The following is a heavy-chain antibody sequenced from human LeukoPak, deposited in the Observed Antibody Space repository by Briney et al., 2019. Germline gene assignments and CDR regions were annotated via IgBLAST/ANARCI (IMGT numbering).Heavy chain of an antibody. CDR3: ARDRYYYDSSGYYYLDY. Sequence: PGGSLRLSCAASGFTFSSYAVHWVRQAPGKGLEWVAVISYDGSNKYYADSVKGRFTISRDNSKNTLYLQMNSLRAEDTAVYYCARDRYYYDSSGYYYLDYWGQGTLVTVSS. CDR2: ISYDGSNK. J-gene: IGHJ4*02. D-gene: IGHD3-22*01. V-gene: IGHV3-30-3*01. CDR1: GFTFSSYA.